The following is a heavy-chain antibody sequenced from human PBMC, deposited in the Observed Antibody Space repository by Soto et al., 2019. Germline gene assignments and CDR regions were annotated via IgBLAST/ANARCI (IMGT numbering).Heavy chain of an antibody. CDR1: GFAFSSYA. J-gene: IGHJ4*02. D-gene: IGHD6-19*01. Sequence: PGGSLRLSCAASGFAFSSYAMDWVRQAPGNGLEWVAVISYEWSNKYYADSVKGRFTICRYNSENALYLEMNSVRGEDTAVYYCARDLYGRGWYPHFDYWGQGTLVTVSP. CDR3: ARDLYGRGWYPHFDY. V-gene: IGHV3-30-3*01. CDR2: ISYEWSNK.